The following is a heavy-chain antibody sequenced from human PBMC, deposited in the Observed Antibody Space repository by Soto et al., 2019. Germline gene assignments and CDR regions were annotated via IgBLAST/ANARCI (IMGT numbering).Heavy chain of an antibody. Sequence: QVQLVQSGAEVKKPGSSVKVSCKASGGTFSSYAISWVRQAPGQGLEWMGGIIPIFGTANYAQKFQGRVTITADEPTSTGYMERSSLRSEDTAVYYWARGGAGAYYYYGMDVWGQGTTVTVSS. CDR3: ARGGAGAYYYYGMDV. D-gene: IGHD3-10*01. CDR2: IIPIFGTA. CDR1: GGTFSSYA. V-gene: IGHV1-69*01. J-gene: IGHJ6*02.